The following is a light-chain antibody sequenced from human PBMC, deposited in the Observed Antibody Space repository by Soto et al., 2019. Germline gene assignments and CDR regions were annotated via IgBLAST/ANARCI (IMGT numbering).Light chain of an antibody. Sequence: QSVLTQPPSVSAAPGQKVTISCSGSSSNIGNNYVSWYQHLPGTAPKLLFCENNKRPSGIPDRFSGSKSGTSATLGITGLQTGDEADYYCGTWDNTLSGWVFGGGTKLTVL. CDR1: SSNIGNNY. CDR3: GTWDNTLSGWV. V-gene: IGLV1-51*02. CDR2: ENN. J-gene: IGLJ3*02.